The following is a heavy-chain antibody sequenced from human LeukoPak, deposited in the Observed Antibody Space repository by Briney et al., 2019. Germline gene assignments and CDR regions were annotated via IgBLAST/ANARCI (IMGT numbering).Heavy chain of an antibody. D-gene: IGHD6-13*01. Sequence: KAGGSLRLSCAASGFTFSDYYMSWIRQAPGKGLEWVSYISSSGSTIYYADSVKGRFTISRVNAKNSLYLQMNSLRAEDTAVYYCARARGSSWFRPEYYFDYWGQGTLVTVSS. CDR1: GFTFSDYY. V-gene: IGHV3-11*01. J-gene: IGHJ4*02. CDR3: ARARGSSWFRPEYYFDY. CDR2: ISSSGSTI.